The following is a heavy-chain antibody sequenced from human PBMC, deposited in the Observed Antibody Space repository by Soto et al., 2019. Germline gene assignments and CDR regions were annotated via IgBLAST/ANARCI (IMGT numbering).Heavy chain of an antibody. CDR1: GFTFSSYS. CDR2: ISSSSSYI. Sequence: EVQLVESGGGLVKPGGSLRLSCAASGFTFSSYSMNWVRQAPGKGLEWVSSISSSSSYIYYANSVKGRFTISRDNAKNSLYLQMNSLRAEDTAVYYCAREREYYGSGSYSCDYWGQGTLVTVSS. D-gene: IGHD3-10*01. V-gene: IGHV3-21*01. CDR3: AREREYYGSGSYSCDY. J-gene: IGHJ4*02.